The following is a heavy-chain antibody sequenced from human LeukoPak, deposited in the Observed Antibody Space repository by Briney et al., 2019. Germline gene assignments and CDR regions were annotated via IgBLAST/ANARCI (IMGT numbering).Heavy chain of an antibody. CDR1: GGSISRSSYY. Sequence: SETLSLTCTVSGGSISRSSYYWGWIRQPPGKGLEWIGTIYYSGSTYYNPSLKSRVTISVDSSKNQSSLKLSSVTAADTAVYYCARGDSSVQIDYWGQGTLVTVSS. D-gene: IGHD2-21*02. V-gene: IGHV4-39*01. CDR3: ARGDSSVQIDY. J-gene: IGHJ4*02. CDR2: IYYSGST.